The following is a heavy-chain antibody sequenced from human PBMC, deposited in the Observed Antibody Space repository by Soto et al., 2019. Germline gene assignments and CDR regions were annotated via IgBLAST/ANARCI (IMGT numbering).Heavy chain of an antibody. J-gene: IGHJ6*02. D-gene: IGHD1-26*01. V-gene: IGHV3-30*18. CDR2: IAFDGSKK. CDR1: GFTFSSFG. Sequence: GGSLRLSCDASGFTFSSFGMHWVRQAPGKGLEWVAVIAFDGSKKYYADSVKGRFIISRDNSKNTLFLQMNSLRAEDTAVYYCAKDSMGDYYGLDVWGQGTTVTVSS. CDR3: AKDSMGDYYGLDV.